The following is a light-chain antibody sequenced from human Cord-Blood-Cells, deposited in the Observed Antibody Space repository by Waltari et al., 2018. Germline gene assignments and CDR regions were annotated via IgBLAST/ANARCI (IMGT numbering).Light chain of an antibody. CDR3: QQSYSTPLT. V-gene: IGKV1-39*01. Sequence: DIQMTQSPSYLSASVGDRVTITCRASQSISSYLNWYQQKPGKAPKPLIYAASSLQSGVPSRFSGSGSGTDFTLTISSLQPEDFATYDCQQSYSTPLTFGGGTKVEIK. J-gene: IGKJ4*01. CDR2: AAS. CDR1: QSISSY.